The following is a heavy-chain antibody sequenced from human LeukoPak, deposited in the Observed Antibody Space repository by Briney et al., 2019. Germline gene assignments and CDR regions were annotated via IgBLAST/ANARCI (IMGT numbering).Heavy chain of an antibody. Sequence: GGSLRLSCVASGFTFSSYGMHWVRQAPGKGLEWVAVISYDGSNKYYADTVKGRFTISRDNSKNTLYLQMNSRRTEDTAVYYCARDPECTSCICYKFFDYWGQGTLVTVSS. J-gene: IGHJ4*02. D-gene: IGHD2-8*01. CDR1: GFTFSSYG. CDR3: ARDPECTSCICYKFFDY. V-gene: IGHV3-30*03. CDR2: ISYDGSNK.